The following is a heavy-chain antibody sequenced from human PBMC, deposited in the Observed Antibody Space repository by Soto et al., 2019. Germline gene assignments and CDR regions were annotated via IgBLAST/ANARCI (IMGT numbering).Heavy chain of an antibody. Sequence: QLQLQESGPGLVKPSETLSLTCSVSGDSINSDKYYWGWIRQPPGKGLEWIGSSYYRGNTYYNPSLPTRVTISLDESHSQFSLKLNSVTAADSAVYFCARLEGLATISYSFAFWGQGALVTVSS. CDR2: SYYRGNT. CDR3: ARLEGLATISYSFAF. J-gene: IGHJ4*02. CDR1: GDSINSDKYY. D-gene: IGHD3-9*01. V-gene: IGHV4-39*01.